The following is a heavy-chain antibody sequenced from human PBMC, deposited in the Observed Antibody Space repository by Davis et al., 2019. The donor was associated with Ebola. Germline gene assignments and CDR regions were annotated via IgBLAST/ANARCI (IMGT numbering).Heavy chain of an antibody. CDR3: ARDAVYGDYVFFDY. D-gene: IGHD4-17*01. Sequence: SVKVSCKASGGTFSSYAISWVRQAPGQGLEWMGGIIPIFGTANYAQKFQGRVTITADKSTSTAYMELSSLRSEDTAVYYCARDAVYGDYVFFDYWGQGTLVTVSS. CDR2: IIPIFGTA. V-gene: IGHV1-69*06. CDR1: GGTFSSYA. J-gene: IGHJ4*02.